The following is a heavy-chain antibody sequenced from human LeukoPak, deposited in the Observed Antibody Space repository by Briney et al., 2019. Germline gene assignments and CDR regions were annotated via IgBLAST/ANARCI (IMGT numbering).Heavy chain of an antibody. V-gene: IGHV1-69*01. CDR2: IIPIFGTA. Sequence: SVKVSCKASGGTFSSYAISWVRQAPGQGLEWMGGIIPIFGTANYAQKFQGRVTITADESTSTAYMELSSLRSADTAVYYCARGITIFGPALDYWGQGTLVTVSS. CDR3: ARGITIFGPALDY. D-gene: IGHD3-3*01. J-gene: IGHJ4*02. CDR1: GGTFSSYA.